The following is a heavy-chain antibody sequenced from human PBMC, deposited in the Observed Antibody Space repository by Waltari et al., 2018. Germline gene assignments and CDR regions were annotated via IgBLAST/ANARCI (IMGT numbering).Heavy chain of an antibody. V-gene: IGHV3-15*01. D-gene: IGHD4-17*01. CDR3: TTEHDYGDYFDY. CDR1: GFTFSNAW. J-gene: IGHJ4*02. Sequence: EVQLVESGGGLVKPGGSLRLSCAASGFTFSNAWMSWVRQAPGKGLEWVGRIKSKTDGGTTDYAAPVKGRFTISRDDSKNTLYLQMNSLKTEDTAVYYCTTEHDYGDYFDYWGQGTLVTVSS. CDR2: IKSKTDGGTT.